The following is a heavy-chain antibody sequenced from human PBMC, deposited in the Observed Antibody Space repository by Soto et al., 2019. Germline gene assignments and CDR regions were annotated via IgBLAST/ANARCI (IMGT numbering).Heavy chain of an antibody. D-gene: IGHD2-15*01. Sequence: GGSLSLSCAASGFTFSSYSMNWVRQTPGKGLEWVSYISSSSSTIYYADSVKGRFTISRDNAKNPLYLQMNSLRAEDTAVYYCVKVIDPYCSGGSCYMEAWPDYWGQGTLVTVSS. CDR1: GFTFSSYS. CDR2: ISSSSSTI. CDR3: VKVIDPYCSGGSCYMEAWPDY. J-gene: IGHJ4*02. V-gene: IGHV3-48*01.